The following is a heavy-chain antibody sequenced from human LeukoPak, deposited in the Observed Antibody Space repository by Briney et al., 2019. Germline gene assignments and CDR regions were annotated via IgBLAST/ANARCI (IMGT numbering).Heavy chain of an antibody. V-gene: IGHV3-21*01. CDR2: ISSSSSYI. J-gene: IGHJ4*02. CDR1: GFTFSSYS. Sequence: GGSLRLSCAASGFTFSSYSMNWVRQAPGKGLEWVSSISSSSSYIYYADSVKGRFTISRDNAKNSLYLQMNSLRAEDTAVYYCARGSKGIGADFDYWGQGTLVTVSS. D-gene: IGHD3-3*01. CDR3: ARGSKGIGADFDY.